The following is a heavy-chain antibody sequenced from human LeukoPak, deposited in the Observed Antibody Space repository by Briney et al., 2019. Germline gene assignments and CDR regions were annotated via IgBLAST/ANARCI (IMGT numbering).Heavy chain of an antibody. CDR2: ISSSGSTV. CDR1: GFTFSDYY. Sequence: KPGGSLRLSCAASGFTFSDYYMSWIRQAPGKGLEWVSYISSSGSTVYYADSVKGRFTISRDNAKNSLYLQMNSLRAEDTAVYYCASNLGATPYYYYYYMDVWGKGTTVTASS. CDR3: ASNLGATPYYYYYYMDV. D-gene: IGHD1-26*01. J-gene: IGHJ6*03. V-gene: IGHV3-11*04.